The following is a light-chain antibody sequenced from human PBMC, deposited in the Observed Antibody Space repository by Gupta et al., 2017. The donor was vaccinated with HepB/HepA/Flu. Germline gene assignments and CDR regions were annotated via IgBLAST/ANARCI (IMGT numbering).Light chain of an antibody. V-gene: IGKV1-33*01. CDR2: DAS. CDR3: QQFHNLPLT. J-gene: IGKJ4*01. CDR1: QDIDNY. Sequence: DIQMTQSQSSLSAFVGDRVTITCQASQDIDNYLNWYHQKPGKAPKLLLYDASKLQTGVPSRFSGSGSGTDFSLTISRLQPEDIGTYYCQQFHNLPLTFGGGTKVEI.